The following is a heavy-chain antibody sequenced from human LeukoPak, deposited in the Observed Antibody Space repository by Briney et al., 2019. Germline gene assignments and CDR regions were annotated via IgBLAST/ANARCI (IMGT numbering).Heavy chain of an antibody. V-gene: IGHV3-30*04. CDR1: GFSFSSHA. D-gene: IGHD6-13*01. Sequence: TGRSLTLCCAVSGFSFSSHAIHWVRQAPGKGLEWVSVISHDGSNQYYADSVKGRFTISRDNSKNTLYLQMKSLSAEDTAIYYCARGGDTSTWYRALDSWGQGTLVIVLSDYWDQGTLVTVSS. CDR2: ISHDGSNQ. J-gene: IGHJ4*02. CDR3: ARGGDTSTWYRALDSWGQGTLVIVLSDY.